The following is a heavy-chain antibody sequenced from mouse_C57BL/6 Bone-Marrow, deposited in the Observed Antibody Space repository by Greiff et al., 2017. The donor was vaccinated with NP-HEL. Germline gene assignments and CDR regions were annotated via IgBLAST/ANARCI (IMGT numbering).Heavy chain of an antibody. V-gene: IGHV5-15*01. J-gene: IGHJ2*01. CDR1: GFTFSDYG. CDR3: ARLDDGYYLFDY. D-gene: IGHD2-3*01. Sequence: EVKLMESGGGLVQPGGSLKLSCAASGFTFSDYGMAWVRQAPRKGPEWVAFISNLAYSIYYADTVTGRFTISRENAKNTLYLEMSSLRSEDTAMYYCARLDDGYYLFDYWGQGTTLTVSS. CDR2: ISNLAYSI.